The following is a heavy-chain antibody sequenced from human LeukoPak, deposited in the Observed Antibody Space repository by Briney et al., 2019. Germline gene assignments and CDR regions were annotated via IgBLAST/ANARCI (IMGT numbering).Heavy chain of an antibody. CDR2: IYYSGYT. D-gene: IGHD5-18*01. CDR3: ARVNPHYTAMVINAFDI. V-gene: IGHV4-59*12. J-gene: IGHJ3*02. CDR1: GGSMSSYY. Sequence: PSETLSLTCTVSGGSMSSYYWSWIRQPPGKGLEWIGYIYYSGYTNYNPSLKSRVTISLDTSKNQFSLKLSSVTAADTAVYYCARVNPHYTAMVINAFDIWGQGTMVTVSS.